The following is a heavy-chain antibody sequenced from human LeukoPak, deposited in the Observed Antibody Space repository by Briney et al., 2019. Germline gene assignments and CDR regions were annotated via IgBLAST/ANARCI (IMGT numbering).Heavy chain of an antibody. CDR1: GFTFNSYA. CDR2: ISYDGSKK. V-gene: IGHV3-30*04. CDR3: ARDSPYSGNYSPIDY. J-gene: IGHJ4*02. Sequence: GGSLRLSCAAPGFTFNSYAIHWVRQAPGKGLEWAAVISYDGSKKFYAHSVKGRFTISRDNSKNTLYLHMNSLTAEDTAVYYCARDSPYSGNYSPIDYWGQGALVTVSS. D-gene: IGHD1-26*01.